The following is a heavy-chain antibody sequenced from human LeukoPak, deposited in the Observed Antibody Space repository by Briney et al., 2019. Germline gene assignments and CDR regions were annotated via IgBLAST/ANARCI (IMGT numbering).Heavy chain of an antibody. Sequence: QCGGFLRLSCAASGFTFSRCWMHWGRQAPGKGLVWVSRIKSDGSSTNYADSVKGRFTISRDNAKNTLYLQMNSLRAEDTAVYYCARDGYNSDFGDYWGQGTLVTVSS. CDR2: IKSDGSST. CDR3: ARDGYNSDFGDY. D-gene: IGHD5-24*01. CDR1: GFTFSRCW. V-gene: IGHV3-74*01. J-gene: IGHJ4*02.